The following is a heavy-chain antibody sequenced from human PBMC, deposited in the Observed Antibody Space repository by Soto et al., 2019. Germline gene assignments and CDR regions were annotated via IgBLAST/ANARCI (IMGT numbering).Heavy chain of an antibody. CDR2: IYPGDSDT. CDR1: GYSFTTYW. Sequence: GESLKISCKASGYSFTTYWIGWVRQMPGKGLEGMGGIYPGDSDTRFSPSFQGQVTISVDMSISTAYLQWSSLKASDSAMYYCARQADHYDRNSFGYWGQGTLVTVSS. CDR3: ARQADHYDRNSFGY. V-gene: IGHV5-51*01. D-gene: IGHD3-22*01. J-gene: IGHJ4*02.